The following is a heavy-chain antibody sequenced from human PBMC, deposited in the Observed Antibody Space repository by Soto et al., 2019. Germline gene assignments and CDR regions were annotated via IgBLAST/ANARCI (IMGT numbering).Heavy chain of an antibody. CDR2: ISGSGGST. CDR3: AKDRGIAVANTCYFDY. V-gene: IGHV3-23*01. J-gene: IGHJ4*02. CDR1: GFTFSSYA. D-gene: IGHD6-19*01. Sequence: QPGGSLRLSCAASGFTFSSYAMSWVRQAPGKGLEWVSAISGSGGSTYYADSVKGRFTISRDNSKNTLYLQMNSLRAEDTAVYYCAKDRGIAVANTCYFDYWGQGTLVTVSS.